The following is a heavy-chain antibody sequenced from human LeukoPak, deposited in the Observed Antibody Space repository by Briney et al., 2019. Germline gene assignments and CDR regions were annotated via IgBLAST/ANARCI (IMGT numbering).Heavy chain of an antibody. V-gene: IGHV3-23*01. CDR3: AKPRAMTTGVGRYFDL. Sequence: GGSLRLSCAASGFTFSSYAMSWIRQAPGKGLDWVSAVSGGGEDTYYPDSGKGRFPISRDNSKNTLYLQMNSLRVEDTAIYYCAKPRAMTTGVGRYFDLWGRGTLVTVSS. CDR2: VSGGGEDT. CDR1: GFTFSSYA. D-gene: IGHD1-1*01. J-gene: IGHJ2*01.